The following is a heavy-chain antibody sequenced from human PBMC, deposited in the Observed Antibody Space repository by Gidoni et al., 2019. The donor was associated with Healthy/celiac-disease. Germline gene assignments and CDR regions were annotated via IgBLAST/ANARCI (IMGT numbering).Heavy chain of an antibody. CDR3: ARVWGVVQGVIDYFDY. CDR1: GFTFRSDS. J-gene: IGHJ4*02. D-gene: IGHD3-10*01. Sequence: EVQLVESGGGLVQPGGSLRLSCAASGFTFRSDSMNWVRQAPGKGLGWVSYISSSSSTIYYADSVKGRFTISRDNAKNSLYLQMNSLRAEDTAVYYCARVWGVVQGVIDYFDYWGQGTLVTVSS. CDR2: ISSSSSTI. V-gene: IGHV3-48*01.